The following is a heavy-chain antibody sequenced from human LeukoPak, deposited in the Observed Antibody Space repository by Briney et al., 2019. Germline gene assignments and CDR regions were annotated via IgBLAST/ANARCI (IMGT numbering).Heavy chain of an antibody. CDR1: GFTFSSYG. V-gene: IGHV3-30*18. J-gene: IGHJ4*02. CDR2: ISYDGSNK. CDR3: AKDLEYYFDY. D-gene: IGHD2/OR15-2a*01. Sequence: GGSLRLSCAASGFTFSSYGMHWVRQAPGKGLEWVAVISYDGSNKYYADSVKGRFTISRDNSKNTLYLQMNSLRAEDTAVYYCAKDLEYYFDYWGQGTLVTVSS.